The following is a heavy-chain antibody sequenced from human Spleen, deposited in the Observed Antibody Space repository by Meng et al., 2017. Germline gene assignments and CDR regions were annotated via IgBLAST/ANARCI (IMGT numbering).Heavy chain of an antibody. CDR1: GRSSSSSIW. V-gene: IGHV4-4*02. CDR3: AGVDVDTGVPS. J-gene: IGHJ5*02. CDR2: IFYTGTT. Sequence: SAPGLAQLSCALSLTVAFSGRSSSSSIWCSWVHQPPGKGLGWIGDIFYTGTTNYNPSLKRRVTISVDKSKHQFSLILTSVTAADTATYYCAGVDVDTGVPSWGQGTLVTVSS. D-gene: IGHD5-18*01.